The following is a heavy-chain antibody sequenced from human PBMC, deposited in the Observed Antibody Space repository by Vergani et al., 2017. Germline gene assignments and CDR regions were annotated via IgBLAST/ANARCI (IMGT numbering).Heavy chain of an antibody. D-gene: IGHD6-6*01. CDR3: ARGGSIAAPSYLYYFYIDV. CDR2: ISGYDGKT. Sequence: QVQLVQSGAEVKKPGASVNVSCKTSGYSFNSYGINWVRQAPGQGLEWLGWISGYDGKTKYVEKLQGRITVTIDTSTNSAYMELRGLRSDDTAVYYCARGGSIAAPSYLYYFYIDVWGKGTSVTVSS. V-gene: IGHV1-18*01. CDR1: GYSFNSYG. J-gene: IGHJ6*03.